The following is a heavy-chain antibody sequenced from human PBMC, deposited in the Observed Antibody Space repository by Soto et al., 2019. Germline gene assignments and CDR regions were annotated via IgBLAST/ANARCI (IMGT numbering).Heavy chain of an antibody. CDR3: ARLVVVTSFDI. CDR1: GGSISSYY. D-gene: IGHD2-21*02. CDR2: IYYSGST. V-gene: IGHV4-30-4*01. J-gene: IGHJ3*02. Sequence: TSETLSLTCTVSGGSISSYYWSWIRQPPGKGLEWIGYIYYSGSTYYNPSLKSRVTISVDTSKNQFSLKLSSVTAADTAVYYCARLVVVTSFDIWGQGTMVTVSS.